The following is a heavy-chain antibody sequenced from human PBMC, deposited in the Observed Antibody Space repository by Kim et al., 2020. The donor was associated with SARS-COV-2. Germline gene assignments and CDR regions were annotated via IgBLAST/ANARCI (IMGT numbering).Heavy chain of an antibody. J-gene: IGHJ6*02. CDR3: ARGNYFESISLSDYYNGMDV. CDR1: GLTFDESA. V-gene: IGHV3-30-3*01. CDR2: ISYDGRNE. D-gene: IGHD3-22*01. Sequence: GGSLRLSCAASGLTFDESAMNWVRQAPGKGLAWVAVISYDGRNEEYADSVKGRFTISRDNSKITLYLQMNSLRVEDTAVYFCARGNYFESISLSDYYNGMDVWGQGTTVTVSS.